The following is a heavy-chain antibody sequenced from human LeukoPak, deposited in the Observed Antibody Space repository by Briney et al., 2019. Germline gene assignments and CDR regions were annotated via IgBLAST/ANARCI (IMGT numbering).Heavy chain of an antibody. CDR1: GFTFSTYW. D-gene: IGHD1-7*01. J-gene: IGHJ4*02. CDR2: IRQDGSEK. V-gene: IGHV3-7*03. Sequence: GGSLRLSCAASGFTFSTYWMSWVRQAPGKGLEWVANIRQDGSEKFYVDSVKDRFTTSRDNAKNSLDLQMDSLRAEDTAIYYCARDDNWNFKFDYWGQGALVIVSS. CDR3: ARDDNWNFKFDY.